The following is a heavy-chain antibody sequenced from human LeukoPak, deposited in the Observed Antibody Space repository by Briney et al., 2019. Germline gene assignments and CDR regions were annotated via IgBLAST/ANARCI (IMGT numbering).Heavy chain of an antibody. CDR3: AKGDYGGTPNWFDP. J-gene: IGHJ5*02. V-gene: IGHV3-23*01. D-gene: IGHD4-23*01. CDR2: ISGSGGST. CDR1: GFTFSSYA. Sequence: GASLRLSCAASGFTFSSYAISWVRQAPGKGLEWVSAISGSGGSTYYADSVKGRFTISRDNSKNTLYLQMNSLRAEDTAVYYCAKGDYGGTPNWFDPWGQGTLVTVSS.